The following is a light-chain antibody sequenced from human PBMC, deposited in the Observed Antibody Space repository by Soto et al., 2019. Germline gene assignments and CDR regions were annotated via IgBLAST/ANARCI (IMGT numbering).Light chain of an antibody. CDR3: QQRSAWPWT. Sequence: EIVLTQSPATLSLSPGDRATLSCRASHSVGSRLAWYQQKPGQAPRLLIYFASNRATGIPPRFSGSGSGTVCTLTIDSLEPEDFALFYCQQRSAWPWTFGQGTRVEIK. J-gene: IGKJ1*01. CDR2: FAS. CDR1: HSVGSR. V-gene: IGKV3-11*01.